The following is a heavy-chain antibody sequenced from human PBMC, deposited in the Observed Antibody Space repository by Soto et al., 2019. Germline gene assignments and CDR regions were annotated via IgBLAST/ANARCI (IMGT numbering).Heavy chain of an antibody. J-gene: IGHJ5*02. Sequence: QVHLQESGPGLVKPSETLSLTCTVSGGSISSYHWTWIRQPPGKGLVWMGYINYSARTNYNPFLKSRLTISVDTSTNEFSLKLNSVTAADTGVYYCAREYYDYVWGNYPQGWFDPWGQGTLVTVSS. CDR3: AREYYDYVWGNYPQGWFDP. CDR1: GGSISSYH. D-gene: IGHD3-16*02. V-gene: IGHV4-59*01. CDR2: INYSART.